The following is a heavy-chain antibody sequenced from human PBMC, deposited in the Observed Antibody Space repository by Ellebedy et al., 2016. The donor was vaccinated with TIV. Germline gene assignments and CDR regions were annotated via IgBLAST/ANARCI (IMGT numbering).Heavy chain of an antibody. J-gene: IGHJ6*02. CDR2: SRNKDHSYYT. CDR1: GFAFSDSY. V-gene: IGHV3-72*01. D-gene: IGHD1-1*01. Sequence: LSLTCAASGFAFSDSYMDWVRQAPGKGLEWVGRSRNKDHSYYTEFAASVKGRFTISRDESKNSLYLQMNSLKTEDTAVYYCASQTRPFWRTGTTVHYYYGMDVWGQGTTVTVSS. CDR3: ASQTRPFWRTGTTVHYYYGMDV.